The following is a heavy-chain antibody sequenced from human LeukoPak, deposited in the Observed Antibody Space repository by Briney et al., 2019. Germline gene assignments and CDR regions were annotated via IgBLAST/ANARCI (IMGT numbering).Heavy chain of an antibody. CDR1: GYTFTIYA. Sequence: GASVKVSCKASGYTFTIYAMHWVRQSPGQRLEWMGWINAGNGNTKYSQKFQGRVTITRDTSASTAYMELSSLRSEDTAVYYCARAGSIAVAGTLGYWGQGTLVTVSS. CDR3: ARAGSIAVAGTLGY. J-gene: IGHJ4*02. V-gene: IGHV1-3*01. D-gene: IGHD6-19*01. CDR2: INAGNGNT.